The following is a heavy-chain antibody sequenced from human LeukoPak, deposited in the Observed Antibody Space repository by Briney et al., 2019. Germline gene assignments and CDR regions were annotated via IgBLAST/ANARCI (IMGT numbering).Heavy chain of an antibody. V-gene: IGHV3-64*01. J-gene: IGHJ4*02. CDR2: ISSNGGGTYGT. CDR1: GFSFSSSG. Sequence: GGSLRLSCVASGFSFSSSGMHWVRQAPGKGLEYVSAISSNGGGTYGTYYANSVKGRFTVSRDNSKNTLYLQMNSLRAEDTAVYYCASTLGDSSGYRGVQRDYWGQGTLVTVSS. CDR3: ASTLGDSSGYRGVQRDY. D-gene: IGHD3-22*01.